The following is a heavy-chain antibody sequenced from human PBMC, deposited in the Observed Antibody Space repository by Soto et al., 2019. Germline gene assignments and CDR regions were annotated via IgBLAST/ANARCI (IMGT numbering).Heavy chain of an antibody. J-gene: IGHJ4*02. V-gene: IGHV3-9*01. Sequence: EVQLVESGGDLVQPGKSLRLSCAASGFAFADFVMHWVRQAPGKGLEWISGISWNSAIIGYADSVKGRFTISRDNAKNYLYLQMTSLSAEDTALYYCAKDISYYDSSGYLDYWGQGVVVTVSA. CDR2: ISWNSAII. D-gene: IGHD3-22*01. CDR3: AKDISYYDSSGYLDY. CDR1: GFAFADFV.